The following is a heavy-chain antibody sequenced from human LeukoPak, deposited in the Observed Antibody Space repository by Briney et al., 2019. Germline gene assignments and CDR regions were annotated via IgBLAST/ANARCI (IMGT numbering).Heavy chain of an antibody. D-gene: IGHD1-1*01. V-gene: IGHV3-13*01. J-gene: IGHJ4*02. CDR1: GFTFSSHD. CDR3: ARWNLGSDY. Sequence: GGSLRLSCAASGFTFSSHDMHWVRQATGKGLEWVSTIGTAGDTYYPGSVKGRLTISRDNTKNSLYLQMNSLRAEDTGVYYCARWNLGSDYWGQGTLVTVSS. CDR2: IGTAGDT.